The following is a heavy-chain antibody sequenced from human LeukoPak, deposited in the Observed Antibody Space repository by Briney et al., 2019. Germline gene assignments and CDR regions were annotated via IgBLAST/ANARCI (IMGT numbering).Heavy chain of an antibody. CDR3: ARYSLSREDFQD. D-gene: IGHD6-13*01. Sequence: PSETLSLTCAVYGGSFSGYYWSWIRQPPGKGLEWIGEINHSGSTNYNPSPKSRVTISVDTSKNQFSLKLSSVTAADTAVYFCARYSLSREDFQDWGQGTLVTVSS. CDR1: GGSFSGYY. J-gene: IGHJ1*01. V-gene: IGHV4-34*01. CDR2: INHSGST.